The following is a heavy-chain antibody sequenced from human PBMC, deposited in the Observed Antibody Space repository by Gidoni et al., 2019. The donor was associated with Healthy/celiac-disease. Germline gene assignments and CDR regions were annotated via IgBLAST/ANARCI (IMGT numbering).Heavy chain of an antibody. CDR3: ARAHLGIAAAGTYYYYGMDV. D-gene: IGHD6-13*01. CDR1: GFTFSSYS. V-gene: IGHV3-21*01. Sequence: EVQLVESGGGLVKPGGSLRPSCAASGFTFSSYSMNWVRQAPGTGLEWVSSIISSSSYIYYADSVKGRFTISRDNAKNSLYLQMNSLRAEDTAVYYCARAHLGIAAAGTYYYYGMDVWGQGTTVTVSS. J-gene: IGHJ6*02. CDR2: IISSSSYI.